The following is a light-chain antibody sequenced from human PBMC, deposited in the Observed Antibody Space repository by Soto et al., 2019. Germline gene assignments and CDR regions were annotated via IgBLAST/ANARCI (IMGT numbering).Light chain of an antibody. J-gene: IGLJ2*01. CDR3: SSYAGINNLV. CDR2: EVS. Sequence: QSALTQPPSASGSPGQSVTISCTGTSSDVGGYNYVSWYQQHPGKAPKLMIYEVSKRPSGVPDRFSGSKSGNTASLTVSGLQAEEEADYYCSSYAGINNLVFGGGTKVTVL. V-gene: IGLV2-8*01. CDR1: SSDVGGYNY.